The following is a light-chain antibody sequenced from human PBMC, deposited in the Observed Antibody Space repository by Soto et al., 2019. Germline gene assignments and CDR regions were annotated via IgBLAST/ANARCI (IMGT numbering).Light chain of an antibody. V-gene: IGKV1-5*01. Sequence: RLTQSPSSLSASVGDTVTISCRASQDISTFLAWYQQKPGKAPTLLIFGASSLHNGVPPRFAGSGSGSEFTLTINSLQPDDFATYVCQHYTLYTAPFG. CDR1: QDISTF. CDR2: GAS. CDR3: QHYTLYTAP. J-gene: IGKJ5*01.